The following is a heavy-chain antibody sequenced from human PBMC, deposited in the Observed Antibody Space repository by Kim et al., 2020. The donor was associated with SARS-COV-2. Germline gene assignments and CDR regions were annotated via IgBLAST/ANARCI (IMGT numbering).Heavy chain of an antibody. V-gene: IGHV3-33*01. D-gene: IGHD6-13*01. CDR3: ARDRYSSSWLGHCQH. CDR1: GFTFSSYG. J-gene: IGHJ1*01. Sequence: GGSLRLSCAASGFTFSSYGMHWVRQAPGKGLEWVAVIWYDGSNKYYADSVKGRFTISRDNSKNTLYLQMNSLRAEDTAVYYCARDRYSSSWLGHCQHWGQGTLVTVSS. CDR2: IWYDGSNK.